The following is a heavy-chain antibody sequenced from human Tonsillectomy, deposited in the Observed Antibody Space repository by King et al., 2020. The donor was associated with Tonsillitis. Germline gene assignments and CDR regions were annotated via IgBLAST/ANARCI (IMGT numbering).Heavy chain of an antibody. CDR2: ISSSSSYI. CDR3: ARGSTSSGCLDC. D-gene: IGHD6-19*01. Sequence: VQLVESGGGLVKPGGSLRLSYAASGFTFSSYNMNWVRQAPGKGLEWVSSISSSSSYIYYADAMKGRFTISRDNAKNSLYLQMNSLRAEDTAVYYCARGSTSSGCLDCWGQGTLVTVSS. J-gene: IGHJ4*02. V-gene: IGHV3-21*01. CDR1: GFTFSSYN.